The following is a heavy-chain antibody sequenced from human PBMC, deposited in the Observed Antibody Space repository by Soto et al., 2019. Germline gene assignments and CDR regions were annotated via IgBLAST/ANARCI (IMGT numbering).Heavy chain of an antibody. CDR3: AREGSRPYYYGMDV. D-gene: IGHD2-15*01. J-gene: IGHJ6*02. Sequence: QVQLVQSGAEVKKPGASVKVSCKASGYSFTTYGIAWVRQAPGQGLEWMGWISTYNGDTDYAQNLQGRVIMTTDTTPTTAYMELRSLRSDATAVYYCAREGSRPYYYGMDVWGQGTTVSVSS. CDR2: ISTYNGDT. V-gene: IGHV1-18*01. CDR1: GYSFTTYG.